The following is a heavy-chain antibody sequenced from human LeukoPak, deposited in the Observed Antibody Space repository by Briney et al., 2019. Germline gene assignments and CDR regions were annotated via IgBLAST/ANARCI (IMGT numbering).Heavy chain of an antibody. CDR1: GYTFSGYY. J-gene: IGHJ4*02. CDR3: ARGPRYGESGYDLGPY. V-gene: IGHV1-2*02. Sequence: GASVKVSCKASGYTFSGYYMHWVRQAPGQGLEWVGWINPNSGGSHYARRFQGRVTITSDTSIDTGYMELTSLTTDDTAVYYCARGPRYGESGYDLGPYWGQGTLVTVSS. D-gene: IGHD5-12*01. CDR2: INPNSGGS.